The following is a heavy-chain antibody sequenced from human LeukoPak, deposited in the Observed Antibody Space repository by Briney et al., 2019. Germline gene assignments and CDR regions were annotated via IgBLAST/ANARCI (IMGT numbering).Heavy chain of an antibody. D-gene: IGHD3-22*01. CDR3: ARLPYYYHSSGYYYFSFDY. CDR1: GGSFSGYY. J-gene: IGHJ4*02. Sequence: SETLSLTCAVYGGSFSGYYWSWIRQPPGKGLEWIGEINHSGSTNYNPSLKSRVTISVDTSKNQFSLKLSSVTAADTAVYYSARLPYYYHSSGYYYFSFDYWGQGTLVTVSS. CDR2: INHSGST. V-gene: IGHV4-34*01.